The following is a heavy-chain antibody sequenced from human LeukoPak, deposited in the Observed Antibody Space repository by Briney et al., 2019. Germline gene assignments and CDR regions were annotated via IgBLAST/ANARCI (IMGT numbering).Heavy chain of an antibody. Sequence: VASVKVSCKASGYTFTSYYMHCVRQAPGQGLEWMGIINPSGGSASYAQKFQGRVTMTRDMSTSTVYMELSSLRSEDTAVYYCARDFLSYDSSNNAFDIWGQGTVVTVSS. J-gene: IGHJ3*02. V-gene: IGHV1-46*01. CDR3: ARDFLSYDSSNNAFDI. D-gene: IGHD3-22*01. CDR2: INPSGGSA. CDR1: GYTFTSYY.